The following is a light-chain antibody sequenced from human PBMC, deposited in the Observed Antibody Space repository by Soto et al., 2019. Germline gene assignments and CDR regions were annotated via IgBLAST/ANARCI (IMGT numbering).Light chain of an antibody. V-gene: IGKV3-20*01. CDR1: QSVSSSY. J-gene: IGKJ1*01. CDR3: TTYGSSPRT. CDR2: GAS. Sequence: EIVLTQSPGTLSLSPGERATLSCRASQSVSSSYLAWYQQKPGQAPRLLIYGASSRATGIPDRFSGSGSGTDFTLTISRLEPEDFAVYYCTTYGSSPRTFGQGTNVDI.